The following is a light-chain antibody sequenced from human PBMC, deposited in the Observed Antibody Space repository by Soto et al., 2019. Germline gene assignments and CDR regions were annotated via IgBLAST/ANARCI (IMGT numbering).Light chain of an antibody. CDR2: DVS. CDR1: SSDVGGYNY. V-gene: IGLV2-11*01. Sequence: QSVLTQPRSVSGSPGQSVTISCTGTSSDVGGYNYVSWYQQHPGKAPKLMIYDVSKRPSGVPDRFSGSKSGNTASLTISGLQAEDEADYYCCSDAGSYYVFGTGTKLTVL. J-gene: IGLJ1*01. CDR3: CSDAGSYYV.